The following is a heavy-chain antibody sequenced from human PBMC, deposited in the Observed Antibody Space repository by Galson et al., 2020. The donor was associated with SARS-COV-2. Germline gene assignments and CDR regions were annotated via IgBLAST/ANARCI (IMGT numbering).Heavy chain of an antibody. CDR2: TNHSRST. J-gene: IGHJ6*03. D-gene: IGHD3-22*01. CDR3: ARSRQDVTMIVVDITAYYQYMDV. V-gene: IGHV4-34*01. Sequence: SETLSLTFTIHDGSFRASYWTWIRQSPGQGLGWIGATNHSRSTKSSPPLKSRITIAEDTSQDQLSLKLTSVTAADTAVYYCARSRQDVTMIVVDITAYYQYMDVWSKGTTVTITS. CDR1: DGSFRASY.